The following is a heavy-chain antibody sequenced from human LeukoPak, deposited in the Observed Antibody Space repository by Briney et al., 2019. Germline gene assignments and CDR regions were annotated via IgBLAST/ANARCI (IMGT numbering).Heavy chain of an antibody. CDR1: GGSISSGGYS. CDR2: IYYSGST. V-gene: IGHV4-30-4*07. J-gene: IGHJ4*02. Sequence: SETLSLTCAVSGGSISSGGYSWSWIRQPPGKGLEWIGYIYYSGSTYYNPSLKSRVTISVDTSKNQFSLKLSSVTAADTAVYYCARSLSSSSRIDYWGQGTLVTVSS. D-gene: IGHD6-6*01. CDR3: ARSLSSSSRIDY.